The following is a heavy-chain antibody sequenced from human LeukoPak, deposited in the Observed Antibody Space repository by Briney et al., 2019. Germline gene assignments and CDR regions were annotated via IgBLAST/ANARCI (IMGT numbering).Heavy chain of an antibody. CDR1: GGSISSYY. D-gene: IGHD3-10*01. J-gene: IGHJ5*02. CDR2: IYYSGST. Sequence: SETLSLTCTVSGGSISSYYWSWIRQPPGKGLEWIGYIYYSGSTTYNPSLKSRVTMSVDTSKNQFSLKLSSVTAADTAVYYCARDSGTTGEVKFDPWGQGTLVTVSS. CDR3: ARDSGTTGEVKFDP. V-gene: IGHV4-59*12.